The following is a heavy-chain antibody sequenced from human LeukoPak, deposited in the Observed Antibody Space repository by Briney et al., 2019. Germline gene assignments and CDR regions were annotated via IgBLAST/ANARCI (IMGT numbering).Heavy chain of an antibody. CDR1: GFTVSSNY. CDR2: ITHDGGNR. CDR3: ATDKSYFDSRSHQGFDY. Sequence: PGGSLRLSCAASGFTVSSNYMSWVRQAPGKGLEWVAVITHDGGNRYYADSVKGRFTISRDNSKSTLYLQMSSLRAEDTAVYYCATDKSYFDSRSHQGFDYWGQGTLVTVSS. D-gene: IGHD3-10*01. V-gene: IGHV3-30*15. J-gene: IGHJ4*02.